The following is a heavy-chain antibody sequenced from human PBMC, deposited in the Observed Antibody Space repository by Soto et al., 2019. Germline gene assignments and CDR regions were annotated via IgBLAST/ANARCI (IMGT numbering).Heavy chain of an antibody. J-gene: IGHJ6*03. CDR2: IYYSGST. D-gene: IGHD2-21*02. Sequence: SETLSLTCTVSGGSISSYYWSWIRQPPGKGLEWIGYIYYSGSTNYNPSLKSRVTISVDTSKNQFSLKLSSVTAADTAVYYCARRVATGYYYMDVWGKGTTVTVSS. CDR1: GGSISSYY. CDR3: ARRVATGYYYMDV. V-gene: IGHV4-59*08.